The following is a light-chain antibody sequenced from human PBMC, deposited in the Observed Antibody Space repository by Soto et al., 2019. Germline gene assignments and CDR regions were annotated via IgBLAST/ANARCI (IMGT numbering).Light chain of an antibody. V-gene: IGLV1-44*01. CDR3: APWDDSLNGPV. CDR2: SNN. CDR1: SSNIGSNT. Sequence: QLVLTQPPSASGTPGQRVIISCSGTSSNIGSNTVNWYQQLPGTAPKLLIYSNNQRASGVPDRFSGSKSGTSASLAISGLQSEDEADYYCAPWDDSLNGPVFGGGTKLTVL. J-gene: IGLJ3*02.